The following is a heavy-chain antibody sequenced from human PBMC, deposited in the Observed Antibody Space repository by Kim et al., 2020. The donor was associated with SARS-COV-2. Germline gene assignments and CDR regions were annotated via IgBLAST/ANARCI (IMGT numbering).Heavy chain of an antibody. Sequence: KAYGGTTEYAASVKGRLTISRDDSKNIAYVQMNRLKTEDTALYYCTTAFHWGQGTLVTVSS. CDR3: TTAFH. J-gene: IGHJ4*02. V-gene: IGHV3-49*02. D-gene: IGHD2-21*02. CDR2: KAYGGTT.